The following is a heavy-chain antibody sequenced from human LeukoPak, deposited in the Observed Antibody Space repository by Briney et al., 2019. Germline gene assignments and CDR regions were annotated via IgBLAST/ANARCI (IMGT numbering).Heavy chain of an antibody. V-gene: IGHV3-43*02. D-gene: IGHD2-15*01. J-gene: IGHJ6*02. CDR3: AKASGLYCSGGSCYGVVPYYYYGMDV. CDR2: INGDALTA. Sequence: GGSLRLSCAASGFTFGDYSMHWVRQTPGKGLEWVSLINGDALTAHYGDSVRGRFTISRNNSKNSLYLQMNGLRTEDTALYYCAKASGLYCSGGSCYGVVPYYYYGMDVWGQGTTVTVSS. CDR1: GFTFGDYS.